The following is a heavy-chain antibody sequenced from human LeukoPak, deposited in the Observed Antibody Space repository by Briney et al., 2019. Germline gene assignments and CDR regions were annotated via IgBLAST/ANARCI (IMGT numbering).Heavy chain of an antibody. V-gene: IGHV3-23*01. CDR2: ISGSSGST. CDR3: AKDLFTMIVGGKFDY. J-gene: IGHJ4*02. D-gene: IGHD3-22*01. CDR1: GFTFSSYG. Sequence: GGSLRLSCAASGFTFSSYGMNWVRQAPGKGLEWVSIISGSSGSTHYADSVKGRFTISRDNSKNTLYLQMNSLRAEDTAVYYCAKDLFTMIVGGKFDYWGQGTLVTVSS.